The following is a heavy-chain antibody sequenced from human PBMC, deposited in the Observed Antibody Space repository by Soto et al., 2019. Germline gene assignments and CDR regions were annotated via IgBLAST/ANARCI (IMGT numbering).Heavy chain of an antibody. J-gene: IGHJ6*02. V-gene: IGHV4-59*01. D-gene: IGHD2-8*01. Sequence: QVQLQESGPGLVKPSETLSLTCTVSGGSISSYYWSWIRQPPGKGLEWIGYIYYSGSTNYNPSLKSRVTISVDTSKNQFSLKLSSVTAPDTAVYYCARVEPNYYGMDVWGQGTTVTVSS. CDR2: IYYSGST. CDR1: GGSISSYY. CDR3: ARVEPNYYGMDV.